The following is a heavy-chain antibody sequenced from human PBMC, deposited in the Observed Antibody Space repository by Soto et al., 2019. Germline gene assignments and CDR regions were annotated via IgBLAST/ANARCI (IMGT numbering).Heavy chain of an antibody. CDR3: ATTGTTWYTD. D-gene: IGHD6-13*01. V-gene: IGHV1-2*02. CDR1: GYPFSDNQ. Sequence: GASVKVSCKASGYPFSDNQIHWLRRAPGQGLEWMGRINPKSDDTNYAQKFQGRVTMTRDTSIDTAYLELTGLTSDDTALYYCATTGTTWYTDWGQGTLVTVS. CDR2: INPKSDDT. J-gene: IGHJ4*02.